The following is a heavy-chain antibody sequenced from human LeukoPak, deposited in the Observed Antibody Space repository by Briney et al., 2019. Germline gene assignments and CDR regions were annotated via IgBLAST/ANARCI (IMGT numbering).Heavy chain of an antibody. CDR2: IYSGGST. CDR3: ARDRGHSSSWSPHTLDY. CDR1: GFTISSNY. J-gene: IGHJ4*02. Sequence: PGGSLRLSCAASGFTISSNYMSWVRQAPGKGLEWVAVIYSGGSTYYADSVKGRFTISRDNSKNTLYPQMNGLTAEDTAVYYCARDRGHSSSWSPHTLDYWGQGTLVTVSS. V-gene: IGHV3-53*01. D-gene: IGHD6-13*01.